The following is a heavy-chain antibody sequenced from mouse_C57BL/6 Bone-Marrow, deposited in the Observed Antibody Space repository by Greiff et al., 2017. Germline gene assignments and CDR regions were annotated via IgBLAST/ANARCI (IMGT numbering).Heavy chain of an antibody. J-gene: IGHJ3*01. Sequence: DVHLVESGEGLVKPGGSLKLSCAASGFTFSSYAMSWVRQTPEKRLEWVAYISSGGDYIYYADTVKGRFTISRDNARNTLYLQMSSLKSEDTAMYYCNLPYYYGSSYGFAYWGQGTLVTVSA. D-gene: IGHD1-1*01. CDR2: ISSGGDYI. CDR1: GFTFSSYA. CDR3: NLPYYYGSSYGFAY. V-gene: IGHV5-9-1*02.